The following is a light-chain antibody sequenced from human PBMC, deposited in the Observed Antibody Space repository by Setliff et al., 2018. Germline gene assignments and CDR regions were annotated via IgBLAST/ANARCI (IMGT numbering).Light chain of an antibody. CDR1: SRDVGGYNF. Sequence: SVLTQPPSASGSPGQSVTISCTGTSRDVGGYNFVSWYQQHPGKAPKLIISEVTERPSGVPDRFSGSKSGNTASLTVSGLQAEDEADYYCSSYAGSDNYVFGTGTKGTV. CDR3: SSYAGSDNYV. J-gene: IGLJ1*01. CDR2: EVT. V-gene: IGLV2-8*01.